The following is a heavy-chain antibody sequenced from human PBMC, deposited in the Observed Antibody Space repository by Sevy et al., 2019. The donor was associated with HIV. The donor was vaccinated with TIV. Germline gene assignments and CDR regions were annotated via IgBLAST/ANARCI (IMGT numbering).Heavy chain of an antibody. CDR2: IWSGGSNT. V-gene: IGHV3-33*01. CDR1: GFTFSTYG. J-gene: IGHJ5*02. D-gene: IGHD2-2*01. CDR3: ARDQEYQLLSGRWNWLDV. Sequence: GGSLRLSCIASGFTFSTYGMHWVRQAPGKGLEWVAVIWSGGSNTDDADSVKGRITIARDNSKNTLYLQINSLRAEDTAVYYCARDQEYQLLSGRWNWLDVRGQGTLVTVSS.